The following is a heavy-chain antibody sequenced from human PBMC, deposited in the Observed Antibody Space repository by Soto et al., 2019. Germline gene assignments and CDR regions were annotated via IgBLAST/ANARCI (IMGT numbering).Heavy chain of an antibody. Sequence: SVKVSCKASGGTFNSYTINWVRQAPGQGLEWMGGITPIFGRTNYAQKFQDRVTITADESTNTAYMELRDLTSDDTAVYYCARMPTTVLVPKKHTLGACFDLWGEGALVIVSS. CDR3: ARMPTTVLVPKKHTLGACFDL. CDR2: ITPIFGRT. J-gene: IGHJ5*02. CDR1: GGTFNSYT. V-gene: IGHV1-69*13. D-gene: IGHD2-8*02.